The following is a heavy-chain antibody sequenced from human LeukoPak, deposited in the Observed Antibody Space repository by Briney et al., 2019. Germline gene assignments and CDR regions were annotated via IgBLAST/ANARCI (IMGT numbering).Heavy chain of an antibody. D-gene: IGHD6-13*01. CDR2: VNSDGRTT. J-gene: IGHJ4*02. Sequence: PGGSLRLSCAASGFPFSNYWMHWVRQAPGKGLVWVSRVNSDGRTTNYADSVKGRFTISRDNAENTLYMRMNSLRPEDTAVYYCAREYYSSSRFDSWGQGTLVTVSS. V-gene: IGHV3-74*01. CDR3: AREYYSSSRFDS. CDR1: GFPFSNYW.